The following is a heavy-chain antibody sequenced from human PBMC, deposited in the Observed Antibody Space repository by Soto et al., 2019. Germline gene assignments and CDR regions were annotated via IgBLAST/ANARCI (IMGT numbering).Heavy chain of an antibody. CDR2: IYYSGST. CDR3: ARISITIFGVGTEYYFDY. D-gene: IGHD3-3*01. Sequence: SETLSLTCTVSGGSISSSSYYWGWIRQPPGKGLEWIGSIYYSGSTYYNPSLKSRVTISADTSKNQFSLKLSSVTAADTAVYYCARISITIFGVGTEYYFDYWGQGTLVTVSS. J-gene: IGHJ4*02. CDR1: GGSISSSSYY. V-gene: IGHV4-39*01.